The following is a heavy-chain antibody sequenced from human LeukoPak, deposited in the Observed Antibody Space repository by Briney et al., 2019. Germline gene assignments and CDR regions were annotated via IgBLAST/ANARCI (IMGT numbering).Heavy chain of an antibody. D-gene: IGHD6-13*01. Sequence: TLSLTCTVSGGSISSGGYYWSWIRQPPGKGLEWIGYIYHSGSTYYNPSLKSRVTISVDRSKNQFSLKLSSVTAADTAVYYCARGTSSSWDYYYYMDVWGKGTTVTVSS. V-gene: IGHV4-30-2*01. CDR1: GGSISSGGYY. CDR3: ARGTSSSWDYYYYMDV. J-gene: IGHJ6*03. CDR2: IYHSGST.